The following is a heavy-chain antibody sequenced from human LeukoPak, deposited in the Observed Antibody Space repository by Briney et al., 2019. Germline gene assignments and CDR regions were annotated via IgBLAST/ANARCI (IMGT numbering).Heavy chain of an antibody. CDR2: IYTSGST. J-gene: IGHJ4*02. CDR3: ARDSYSSGWYSRGFDY. V-gene: IGHV4-61*02. D-gene: IGHD6-19*01. CDR1: GASISSGSYY. Sequence: SQTLSLTCTVSGASISSGSYYWSWIRQPAGKGLEWIGRIYTSGSTNYNPSLKSRVTISVDTSKNQFSLKLSSVTAADTAVYYCARDSYSSGWYSRGFDYWGQGTLVTVSS.